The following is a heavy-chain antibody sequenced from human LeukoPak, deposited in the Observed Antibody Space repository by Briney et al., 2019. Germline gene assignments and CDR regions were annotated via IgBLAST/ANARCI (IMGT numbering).Heavy chain of an antibody. CDR2: INTDGNST. CDR3: ARVPLGEFKGFDP. V-gene: IGHV3-74*01. D-gene: IGHD3-10*01. Sequence: PGGSLRLSCAASGFTFSSYWMHWVRQVPGKGLAWVSRINTDGNSTRYADSVKGRFTISRDNAKNTLYLQMNSLRAEDTAVYYCARVPLGEFKGFDPWGQGTLVTVSS. CDR1: GFTFSSYW. J-gene: IGHJ5*02.